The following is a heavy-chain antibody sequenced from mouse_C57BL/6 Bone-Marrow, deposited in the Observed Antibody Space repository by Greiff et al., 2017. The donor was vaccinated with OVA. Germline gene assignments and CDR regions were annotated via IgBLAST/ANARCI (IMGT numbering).Heavy chain of an antibody. V-gene: IGHV14-4*01. J-gene: IGHJ2*01. Sequence: EVQLQQSGAELVRPGASVKLSCTASGFNIKDDYMHWVKQRPEQGLEWIGWIDPENGDTEYASKFLGKATITTDTSSNTAYLQLSSLTDEDTADYDCTTSSYYFDYWGQGTTLTVSS. CDR2: IDPENGDT. D-gene: IGHD1-1*01. CDR3: TTSSYYFDY. CDR1: GFNIKDDY.